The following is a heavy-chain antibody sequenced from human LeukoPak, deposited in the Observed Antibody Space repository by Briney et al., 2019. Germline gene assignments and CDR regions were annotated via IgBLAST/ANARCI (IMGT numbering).Heavy chain of an antibody. CDR1: GFTFSSYG. CDR3: AKRESMDV. J-gene: IGHJ6*02. CDR2: ISYDGSNK. V-gene: IGHV3-30*18. Sequence: PGRSLRLSCAAPGFTFSSYGMHWVRQAPGKGLEWVAVISYDGSNKYYADSVKGRFTISRDNSKNTLYLQMNSLRAEDTAVYYCAKRESMDVWGQGTTVTVPS.